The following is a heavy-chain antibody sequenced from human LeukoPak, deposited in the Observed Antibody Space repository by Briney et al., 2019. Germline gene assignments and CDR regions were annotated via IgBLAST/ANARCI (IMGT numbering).Heavy chain of an antibody. Sequence: GGSLRLSCAASGFTFSSSAMSWVRKAPGKALEWVSAISNNGGYTYYADSVQGRFTISRDNSKSTLCLQMNSLRAEDTAVYYCAKQLGYCSDGSCYFPYWGQGTLVSVSS. J-gene: IGHJ4*02. D-gene: IGHD2-15*01. CDR1: GFTFSSSA. CDR2: ISNNGGYT. V-gene: IGHV3-23*01. CDR3: AKQLGYCSDGSCYFPY.